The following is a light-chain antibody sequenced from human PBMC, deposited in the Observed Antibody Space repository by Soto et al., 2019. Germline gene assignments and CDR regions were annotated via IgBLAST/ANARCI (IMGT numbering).Light chain of an antibody. CDR2: AAS. V-gene: IGKV1-5*01. CDR1: QSISGW. CDR3: QQLNSYPFT. J-gene: IGKJ5*01. Sequence: DIQMTQSPSTLSSSVGDRVTITCRTSQSISGWLAWYQQKPGKATKLLIYAASNLQSGVPSRFSGSGSGTEFTLTISSLQPEDFATYYCQQLNSYPFTFGQGTRLEIK.